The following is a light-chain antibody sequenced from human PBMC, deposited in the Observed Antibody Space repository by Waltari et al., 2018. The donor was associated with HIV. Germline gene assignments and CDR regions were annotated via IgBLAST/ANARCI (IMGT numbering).Light chain of an antibody. V-gene: IGLV2-11*01. CDR2: DVS. CDR3: CSYAGSYTPYWV. Sequence: QSALTQPRSVSGSPGQSVTIPCTGTSSAVGGSNYVSWYQQHPGKAPKLMIYDVSKRPSGVPDRVSGSKSGNTASLTISGLQAEDEADYYCCSYAGSYTPYWVFGGGTKLTVL. J-gene: IGLJ3*02. CDR1: SSAVGGSNY.